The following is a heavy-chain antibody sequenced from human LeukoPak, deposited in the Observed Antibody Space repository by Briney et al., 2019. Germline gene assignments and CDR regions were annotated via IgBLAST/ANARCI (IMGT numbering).Heavy chain of an antibody. D-gene: IGHD5-18*01. J-gene: IGHJ4*02. V-gene: IGHV1-2*02. CDR3: AREVPPYSYGHFDY. Sequence: ASVKVSCKASGYTFTGYYMHWVRQAPGQGLEWMGWINPNSGGTNYAQKFQGRVTITRDTSASTAYMELSSLRSEDTAVYYCAREVPPYSYGHFDYWGQGTLVTVSS. CDR1: GYTFTGYY. CDR2: INPNSGGT.